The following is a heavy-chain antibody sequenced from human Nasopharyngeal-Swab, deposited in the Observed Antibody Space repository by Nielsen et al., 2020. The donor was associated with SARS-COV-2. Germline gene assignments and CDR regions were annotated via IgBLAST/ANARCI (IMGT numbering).Heavy chain of an antibody. D-gene: IGHD2-15*01. V-gene: IGHV3-23*01. CDR3: AKVYSYFDI. CDR2: ITGSGGGT. J-gene: IGHJ4*02. CDR1: GFTFSNSA. Sequence: GESLRLSCAASGFTFSNSAMSWVRQFPGKGLEWVATITGSGGGTYSADSVKGRFTISRDNLKNTLYLQMSSLRADDTAVYYCAKVYSYFDIWGQGTLVTVSS.